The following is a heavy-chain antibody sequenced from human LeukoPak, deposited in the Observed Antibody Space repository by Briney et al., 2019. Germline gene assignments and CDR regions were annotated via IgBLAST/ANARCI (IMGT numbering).Heavy chain of an antibody. J-gene: IGHJ4*02. CDR3: ARRPRTYSSGWYYFDY. V-gene: IGHV5-51*01. CDR1: GYSFTSYW. D-gene: IGHD6-19*01. CDR2: IYPGDSDT. Sequence: GESLKISCKGSGYSFTSYWIGWVRQMPGKGLERMGIIYPGDSDTRYSPSFQGQVTISADKSISTAYLQWSSLKASDTAMYYCARRPRTYSSGWYYFDYWGQGTLVTVSS.